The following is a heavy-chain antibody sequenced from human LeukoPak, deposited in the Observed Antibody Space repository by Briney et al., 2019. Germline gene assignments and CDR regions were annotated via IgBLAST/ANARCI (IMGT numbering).Heavy chain of an antibody. J-gene: IGHJ3*01. D-gene: IGHD3-3*01. CDR2: IYYSGST. CDR1: GGSISSYY. Sequence: PSETLTLTCTVSGGSISSYYWSWIRQPPGKGLEWIGYIYYSGSTNYNPSLKSRVTISVETSKNQFPLKLSSVTAADTAVYYCARTVKKLRVVVIVPDAFDFWGQGTMVTVSS. V-gene: IGHV4-59*01. CDR3: ARTVKKLRVVVIVPDAFDF.